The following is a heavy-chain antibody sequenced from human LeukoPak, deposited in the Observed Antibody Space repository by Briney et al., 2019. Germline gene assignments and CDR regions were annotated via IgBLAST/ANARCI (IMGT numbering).Heavy chain of an antibody. CDR3: ATWAFYHGLDV. V-gene: IGHV3-43*02. CDR1: GFTFHAFE. Sequence: PGGSLRLSCAASGFTFHAFEMHWVRHAPGKGLEWVSLIKSDGGKTDYADSVRGRFTISRDNGKNSLYLQMNSLRSEDTALYYCATWAFYHGLDVWGQGTTVTVSS. D-gene: IGHD1-26*01. CDR2: IKSDGGKT. J-gene: IGHJ6*02.